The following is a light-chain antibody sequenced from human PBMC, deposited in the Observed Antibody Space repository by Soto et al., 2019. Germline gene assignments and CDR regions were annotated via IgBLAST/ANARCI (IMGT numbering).Light chain of an antibody. CDR2: GAS. CDR1: QTVSNNY. J-gene: IGKJ1*01. CDR3: QQYGSSWWT. V-gene: IGKV3-20*01. Sequence: EIVLTQSPGTLSLSPGERATLSCRASQTVSNNYLAWYQQKPGQAPRLLIYGASSRATGIPDRFRGSGSGTDFTLIISRLEPEDFAVYFCQQYGSSWWTFGQGTKVEIK.